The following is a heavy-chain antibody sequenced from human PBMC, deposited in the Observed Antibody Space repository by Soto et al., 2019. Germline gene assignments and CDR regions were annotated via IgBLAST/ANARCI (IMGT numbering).Heavy chain of an antibody. CDR2: VSSTGSS. V-gene: IGHV4-4*07. CDR1: GGSISNYY. Sequence: PWETLSLTFTVSGGSISNYYWSWIRQSAEKRLEWIGRVSSTGSSYYNPSLKSRVTISVDTSKNQVSLNLTSVTAADTAVYYCARGVPAAGTDWFDPGGQETLVTFS. J-gene: IGHJ5*02. D-gene: IGHD6-13*01. CDR3: ARGVPAAGTDWFDP.